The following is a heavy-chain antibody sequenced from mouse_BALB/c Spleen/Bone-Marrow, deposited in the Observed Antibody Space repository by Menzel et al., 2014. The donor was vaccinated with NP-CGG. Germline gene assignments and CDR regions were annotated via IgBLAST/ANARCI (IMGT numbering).Heavy chain of an antibody. V-gene: IGHV1S81*02. D-gene: IGHD4-1*01. CDR3: TRGRTWDFDY. CDR1: GYTFTSYY. CDR2: INPSNGGT. J-gene: IGHJ2*01. Sequence: QGQLQQSGAELVKPGASVKLSCKASGYTFTSYYMYWVKQRPGQGLEWIGEINPSNGGTNFNEKFKSRATLTVDKSSSTAYMQLSSLTSEDSAVYYCTRGRTWDFDYWGQGATLTVSS.